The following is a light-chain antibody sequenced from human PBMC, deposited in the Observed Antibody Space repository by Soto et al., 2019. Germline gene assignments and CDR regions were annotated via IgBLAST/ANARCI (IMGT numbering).Light chain of an antibody. CDR1: SSDVGSYDL. CDR3: CSYAGSISFVV. V-gene: IGLV2-23*03. J-gene: IGLJ2*01. Sequence: QSALTQPASVSGSPGQSITISCTGTSSDVGSYDLVSWYQQHPDKAPKLIIYEGSRRPSGVSNRFSGSKSGNTASLTISGIKAEDEADYYCCSYAGSISFVVFGGGTKVTVL. CDR2: EGS.